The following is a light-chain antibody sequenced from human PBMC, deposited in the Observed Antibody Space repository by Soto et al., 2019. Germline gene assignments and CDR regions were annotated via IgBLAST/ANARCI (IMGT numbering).Light chain of an antibody. Sequence: DIQMTQYPSTLSASVGDRVTITCRASQSISSWLAWYQQKPGQAPKLLIYKASSLESGVPPRFRGSGSGTEFTLTISSLKPDDFATYYCQQYNSYSWTFGHGTKVDIK. CDR2: KAS. V-gene: IGKV1-5*03. CDR1: QSISSW. J-gene: IGKJ1*01. CDR3: QQYNSYSWT.